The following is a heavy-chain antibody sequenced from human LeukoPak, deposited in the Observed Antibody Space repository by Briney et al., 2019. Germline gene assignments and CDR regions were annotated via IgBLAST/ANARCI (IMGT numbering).Heavy chain of an antibody. Sequence: SETLSLTCTVSGGSISSYYWSWIRQPPGKGLEWIGYIYYSGSTNYNPSLKSRVTISVDTSKNQFSLKLSSVTAADTAVYYCARRRGGNSGAFDIWGQGTMVTVSS. V-gene: IGHV4-59*01. D-gene: IGHD4-23*01. J-gene: IGHJ3*02. CDR1: GGSISSYY. CDR2: IYYSGST. CDR3: ARRRGGNSGAFDI.